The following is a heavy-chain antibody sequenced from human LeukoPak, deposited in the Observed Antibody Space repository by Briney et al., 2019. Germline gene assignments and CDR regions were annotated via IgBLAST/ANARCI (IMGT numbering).Heavy chain of an antibody. CDR3: AKDLSVAAVPDY. D-gene: IGHD6-13*01. CDR1: GFTLSSYA. V-gene: IGHV3-23*01. Sequence: GGSLRLSCAASGFTLSSYAMSWVRQAPGKGLEWVSVISGSGASTYYADSVKGRFTISRDNAKNSLYLQMNSLRAEDTAVYYCAKDLSVAAVPDYWGQGTLVTVSS. J-gene: IGHJ4*02. CDR2: ISGSGAST.